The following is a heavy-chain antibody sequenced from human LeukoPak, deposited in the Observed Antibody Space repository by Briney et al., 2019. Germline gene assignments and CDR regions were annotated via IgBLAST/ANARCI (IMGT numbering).Heavy chain of an antibody. CDR2: IYYSGST. J-gene: IGHJ4*02. Sequence: SETLSLTCTVSGGSISSGGYYWSWIRQPPGKSLEWIGYIYYSGSTYYNPSLKSRVTISVDTSKNQFSLKLSSMTAADTAVYYCARAPGLRFLEWLLFPGYFDYWGQGTLVTVSS. CDR1: GGSISSGGYY. D-gene: IGHD3-3*01. V-gene: IGHV4-61*08. CDR3: ARAPGLRFLEWLLFPGYFDY.